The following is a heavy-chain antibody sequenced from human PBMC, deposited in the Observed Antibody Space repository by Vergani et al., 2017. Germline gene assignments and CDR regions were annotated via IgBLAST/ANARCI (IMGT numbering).Heavy chain of an antibody. D-gene: IGHD2/OR15-2a*01. CDR1: GASIRSSNYY. J-gene: IGHJ3*01. V-gene: IGHV4-39*02. CDR3: ARDNKQRRPRAFDL. CDR2: IYYCGST. Sequence: QLPLQESGPGLVKPSATLSLTCSVSGASIRSSNYYWGWTRQPPGKGLEWIASIYYCGSTYYNPSLKSRVTISVDRSKNQFSLKLSSVTAADTAVYFCARDNKQRRPRAFDLWGQGTMVTVSS.